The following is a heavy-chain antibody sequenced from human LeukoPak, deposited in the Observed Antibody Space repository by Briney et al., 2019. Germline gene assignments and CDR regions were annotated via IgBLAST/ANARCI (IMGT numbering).Heavy chain of an antibody. D-gene: IGHD3-22*01. CDR1: GLTFSSYA. CDR2: ISGSGGST. Sequence: GGSLRLSCAASGLTFSSYAMSWVRQAPGKGLEWVSAISGSGGSTYYADSVKGRFTISRDNSKNTLYLQMNSVRAEDTAVYYCASYDSSGYYSGLIDYWGQGTLVTVSS. J-gene: IGHJ4*02. V-gene: IGHV3-23*01. CDR3: ASYDSSGYYSGLIDY.